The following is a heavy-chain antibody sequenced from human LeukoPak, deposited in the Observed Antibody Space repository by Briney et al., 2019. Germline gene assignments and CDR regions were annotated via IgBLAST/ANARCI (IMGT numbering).Heavy chain of an antibody. CDR1: GFTFSSYA. Sequence: PGGSLRLSCAASGFTFSSYAMSWVRQAPGKGLELVSAVSGSGASTNYADSVKGRFTISRDNSKNTLYLQMISLRAEDTAVYYCAKDPPGGYPPYYFDYWGPGTMVTVSS. J-gene: IGHJ4*02. CDR3: AKDPPGGYPPYYFDY. CDR2: VSGSGAST. V-gene: IGHV3-23*01. D-gene: IGHD5-18*01.